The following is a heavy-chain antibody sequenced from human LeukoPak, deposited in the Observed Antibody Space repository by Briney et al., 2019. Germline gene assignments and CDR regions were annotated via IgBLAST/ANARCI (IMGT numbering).Heavy chain of an antibody. CDR3: ARGYSSSWYGNWFDP. Sequence: SQTLSLTCTVSGGSISSGAYYWSWIRQPPGKGLEWIGYIYHSGSTYYNPSLKSRVTISVDTSKNQFSLKLSSVTAADTAVYYCARGYSSSWYGNWFDPWGQGTLVTVSS. V-gene: IGHV4-30-2*01. J-gene: IGHJ5*02. CDR1: GGSISSGAYY. CDR2: IYHSGST. D-gene: IGHD6-13*01.